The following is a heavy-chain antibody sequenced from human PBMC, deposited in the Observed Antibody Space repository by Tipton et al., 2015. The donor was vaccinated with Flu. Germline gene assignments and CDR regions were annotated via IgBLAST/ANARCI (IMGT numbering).Heavy chain of an antibody. CDR3: AGSSGGRYYYYMDV. CDR1: GGSISSSSYY. D-gene: IGHD1-1*01. J-gene: IGHJ6*03. V-gene: IGHV4-39*07. Sequence: TLSLTCTVSGGSISSSSYYWGWIRQPPGTGLEWIGSIYYSGSTYYNPSLKSRVTISVDTSKNQFSLKLSSVTAADTAVYYCAGSSGGRYYYYMDVWGKGTTVTVSS. CDR2: IYYSGST.